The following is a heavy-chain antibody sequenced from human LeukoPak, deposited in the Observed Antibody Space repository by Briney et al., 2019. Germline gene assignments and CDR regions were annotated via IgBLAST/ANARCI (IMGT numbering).Heavy chain of an antibody. V-gene: IGHV4-39*01. D-gene: IGHD3-22*01. CDR1: GASIISRSYC. CDR2: NCSRCST. Sequence: SQTLSLTCTVSGASIISRSYCWGWIRQPPGKGLEGIGINCSRCSTYNNPALKSRVNMYVDTANSQFSLNLSSVTAAFTAIYYGASTPAKYENSGSVAYYGGEGTLVSVSS. CDR3: ASTPAKYENSGSVAYY. J-gene: IGHJ4*02.